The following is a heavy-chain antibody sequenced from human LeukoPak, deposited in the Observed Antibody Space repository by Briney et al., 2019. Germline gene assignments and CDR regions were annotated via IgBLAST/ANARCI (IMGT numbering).Heavy chain of an antibody. J-gene: IGHJ4*02. Sequence: GGSLRLSCAASGFTFDDYAMHWVRQAPGKGLEWVSGISWNSGSIGYADSVKGRFTISRDNAKNSLYLQMNSLRAEDTALYYCAKGLGYSSSWLVDYWGQGTLVTVSS. V-gene: IGHV3-9*01. D-gene: IGHD6-13*01. CDR3: AKGLGYSSSWLVDY. CDR2: ISWNSGSI. CDR1: GFTFDDYA.